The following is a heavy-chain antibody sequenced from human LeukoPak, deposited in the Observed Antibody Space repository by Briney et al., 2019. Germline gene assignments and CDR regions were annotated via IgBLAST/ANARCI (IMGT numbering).Heavy chain of an antibody. CDR2: IKQDGCEK. CDR3: ARDLYYDFWSGYLDY. V-gene: IGHV3-7*01. D-gene: IGHD3-3*01. J-gene: IGHJ4*02. CDR1: GFTFSSYW. Sequence: GGSLRLSCAASGFTFSSYWMSWVRQAPGKGLEWVANIKQDGCEKYYVDSVKGRFTISRDNAKNSLYLQMNSLRAEDTAVYYCARDLYYDFWSGYLDYWGQGTLVTVSS.